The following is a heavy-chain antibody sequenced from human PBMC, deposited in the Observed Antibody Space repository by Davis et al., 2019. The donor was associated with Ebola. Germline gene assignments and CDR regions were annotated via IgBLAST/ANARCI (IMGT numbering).Heavy chain of an antibody. CDR3: ARDGPWGAHDY. CDR1: GFTFSSYA. D-gene: IGHD7-27*01. Sequence: GESLKISCAASGFTFSSYAMHWVRQAPGKGLEWVAVISYDGSNKYYADSVKGRFTISRDNSKNTLYLQMNSLRAEDTAVYYCARDGPWGAHDYWGQGTLVTVSS. J-gene: IGHJ4*02. CDR2: ISYDGSNK. V-gene: IGHV3-30-3*01.